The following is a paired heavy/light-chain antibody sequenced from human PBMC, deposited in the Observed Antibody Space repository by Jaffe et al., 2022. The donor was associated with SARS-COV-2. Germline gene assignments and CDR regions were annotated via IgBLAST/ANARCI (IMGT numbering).Light chain of an antibody. CDR2: EVS. J-gene: IGLJ3*02. CDR1: TSDVGGYNR. Sequence: QSALTQPPSASGSPGQSVAISCTGTTSDVGGYNRVSWYQYHPGKAPKLMLYEVSQRPSGVPDRFSGSKSGNTASLTVSGLQAEDEADYYCSSYGGNSNWVFGGGTKLTV. CDR3: SSYGGNSNWV. V-gene: IGLV2-8*01.
Heavy chain of an antibody. Sequence: EVELVESGGGLVPPGGSLRLSCAASGFTFSDYKMNWLRLAPGRGLEWLAHIGSDDYIWYTDSVKGRFTVSRDNAKNSLYLQMNSLRAEDTAVYFCARDKSWASDHWGQGTLVTVSS. D-gene: IGHD3-16*01. V-gene: IGHV3-48*01. CDR3: ARDKSWASDH. J-gene: IGHJ4*02. CDR2: IGSDDYI. CDR1: GFTFSDYK.